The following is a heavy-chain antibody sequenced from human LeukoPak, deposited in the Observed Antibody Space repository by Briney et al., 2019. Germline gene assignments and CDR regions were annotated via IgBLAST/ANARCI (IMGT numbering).Heavy chain of an antibody. CDR2: ISYDGSNK. CDR3: AKGGAYCGGDCYLYGMDV. V-gene: IGHV3-30*18. Sequence: GGSLRLSCAASGFTFSSYGMHWVRQAPGKGLEWVAVISYDGSNKYYADSVKGRFTISRDNSKNTLYLQMNSLRAEDTAVYYCAKGGAYCGGDCYLYGMDVWGQGITVTVSS. J-gene: IGHJ6*02. D-gene: IGHD2-21*02. CDR1: GFTFSSYG.